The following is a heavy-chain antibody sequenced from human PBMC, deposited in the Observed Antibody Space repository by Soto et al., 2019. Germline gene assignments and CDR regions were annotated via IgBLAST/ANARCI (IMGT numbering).Heavy chain of an antibody. CDR3: ARRYGSGIGY. Sequence: SDALSLTCAVSGGTISSWYWSRIRQPPGKGLEWIGYIYYSGSTNCNPSLKSRVTISVDTSKNQFSLKLSSVTAAYTAVYNCARRYGSGIGYWGEGTLGTGSS. CDR2: IYYSGST. J-gene: IGHJ4*02. V-gene: IGHV4-59*08. CDR1: GGTISSWY. D-gene: IGHD1-26*01.